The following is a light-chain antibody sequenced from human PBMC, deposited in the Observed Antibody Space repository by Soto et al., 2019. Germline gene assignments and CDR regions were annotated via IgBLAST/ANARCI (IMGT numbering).Light chain of an antibody. CDR1: QSVDSN. CDR3: QQYHHWPPIT. Sequence: EIVMTQTPATLSVSPGERAALSFRASQSVDSNLVWYQQKPGQSPRLLIFRASTRATGIPARFSGSGSGAEFTLTISSLQSEDFAVYYCQQYHHWPPITFGQGTRLEIK. J-gene: IGKJ5*01. CDR2: RAS. V-gene: IGKV3-15*01.